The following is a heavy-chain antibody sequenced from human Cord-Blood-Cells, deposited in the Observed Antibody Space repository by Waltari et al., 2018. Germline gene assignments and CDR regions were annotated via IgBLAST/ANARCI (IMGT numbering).Heavy chain of an antibody. J-gene: IGHJ5*02. CDR1: GFTGSSIY. CDR2: IYSGGST. Sequence: EVQLVESGGGLIQPGGSLRLSCAASGFTGSSIYMSWVRQAPGKGLEWVSVIYSGGSTYYADSVKGRFTISRDNSKNTLYLQMNSLRAEDTAVYYCARAIVVVPAANWFDPWGQGTLVTVSS. CDR3: ARAIVVVPAANWFDP. V-gene: IGHV3-53*01. D-gene: IGHD2-2*01.